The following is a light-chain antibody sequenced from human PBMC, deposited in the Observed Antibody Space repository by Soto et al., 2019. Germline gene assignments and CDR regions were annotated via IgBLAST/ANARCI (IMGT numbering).Light chain of an antibody. Sequence: QSVLTQPASVSGSPGQSITISCTGTSSDVGGYNYVSWYQQHPGKAPKLMIYDVSNRPSGVSNRFSGSKSGNTASLTISGLQAEDEADYYCSSYTSSQRVFGPGTKVTVL. CDR1: SSDVGGYNY. CDR3: SSYTSSQRV. V-gene: IGLV2-14*01. J-gene: IGLJ1*01. CDR2: DVS.